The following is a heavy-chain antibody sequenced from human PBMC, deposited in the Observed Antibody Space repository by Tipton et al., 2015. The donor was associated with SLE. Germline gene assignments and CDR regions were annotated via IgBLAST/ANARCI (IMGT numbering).Heavy chain of an antibody. CDR1: GGSISSGSYY. CDR3: AGGFRYGYDVFDM. Sequence: LSLTCTVSGGSISSGSYYWSWIRQPAGKGLEWIGRIYTSGSTNYNPSLKSRVSISVDTSKNQFSLNLGSVTAADTALYYCAGGFRYGYDVFDMWGQGTAVTVSS. V-gene: IGHV4-61*02. CDR2: IYTSGST. D-gene: IGHD5-18*01. J-gene: IGHJ3*02.